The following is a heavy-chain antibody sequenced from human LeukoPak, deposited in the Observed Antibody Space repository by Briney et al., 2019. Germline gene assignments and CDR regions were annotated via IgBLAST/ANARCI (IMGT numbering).Heavy chain of an antibody. CDR2: IYYSGST. D-gene: IGHD6-13*01. J-gene: IGHJ4*02. Sequence: TSETLSLTCTVSGGSISGYYWSWIRQPPGKGLEWIGYIYYSGSTNYNPSLKSRVTISVDTSKNQFSLKLSSVTAADTAVYYCARTLSSSWYGDFDYWGQGTLVTVSS. CDR3: ARTLSSSWYGDFDY. V-gene: IGHV4-59*01. CDR1: GGSISGYY.